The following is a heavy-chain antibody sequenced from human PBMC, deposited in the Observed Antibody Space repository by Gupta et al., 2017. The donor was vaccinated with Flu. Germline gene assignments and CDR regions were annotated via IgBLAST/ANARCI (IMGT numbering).Heavy chain of an antibody. J-gene: IGHJ6*03. CDR3: AKDGPWTASCPYYCYYMDV. V-gene: IGHV3-30*18. CDR2: IASDGRHE. D-gene: IGHD2-2*01. CDR1: GFRFSRYG. Sequence: QMHLVESGGGVVKFGTSLRILCAASGFRFSRYGMHCVCKAPGKGLEWVADIASDGRHEDYADSERGRFTISRDNSKNTLTLEMDSLRVEDTAVYYCAKDGPWTASCPYYCYYMDVWGKGTTVTGAS.